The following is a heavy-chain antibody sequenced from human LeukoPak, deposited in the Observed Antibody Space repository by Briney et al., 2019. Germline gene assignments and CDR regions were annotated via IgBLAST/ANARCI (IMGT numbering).Heavy chain of an antibody. CDR1: GGSISSYY. CDR3: ARDYRPTYYYDSSGYYSLSYFDY. CDR2: IYTSGST. J-gene: IGHJ4*02. Sequence: KSSETLSLTCTVSGGSISSYYWSWIRQPAGKGLEWIGRIYTSGSTNYNPSLKSRVTMSVDTSKNQFSLKLSSVTAADTAVYYCARDYRPTYYYDSSGYYSLSYFDYWGQGTLVTVSS. V-gene: IGHV4-4*07. D-gene: IGHD3-22*01.